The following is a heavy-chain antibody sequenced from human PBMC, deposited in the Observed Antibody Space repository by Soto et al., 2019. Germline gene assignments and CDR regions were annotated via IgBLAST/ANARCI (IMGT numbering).Heavy chain of an antibody. D-gene: IGHD6-19*01. V-gene: IGHV1-18*01. Sequence: VASVKVSCKASGYTFTSYGISWVRQAPGQGLEWMGWISAYNGNTNYAQKLQGRVTMTTDTSTSTAYMELRSLRSDDTAVYYCARDSRSSGWYYAFDIWGQGTMVTVSS. CDR1: GYTFTSYG. CDR3: ARDSRSSGWYYAFDI. J-gene: IGHJ3*02. CDR2: ISAYNGNT.